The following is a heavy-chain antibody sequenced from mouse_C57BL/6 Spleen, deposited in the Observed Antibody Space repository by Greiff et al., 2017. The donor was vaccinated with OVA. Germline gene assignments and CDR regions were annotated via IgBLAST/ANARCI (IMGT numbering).Heavy chain of an antibody. J-gene: IGHJ2*01. CDR2: ISDGGSYT. V-gene: IGHV5-4*01. CDR1: GFTFSSYA. CDR3: ARDQRAYYFDY. Sequence: EVHLVESGGGLVKPGGSLKLSCAASGFTFSSYAMSWVRQTPEKRLEWVATISDGGSYTYYPDNVKGRFTISRDNAKNNLYLQMSHLKSEDTAMYYCARDQRAYYFDYWGQGTTLTVSS. D-gene: IGHD3-3*01.